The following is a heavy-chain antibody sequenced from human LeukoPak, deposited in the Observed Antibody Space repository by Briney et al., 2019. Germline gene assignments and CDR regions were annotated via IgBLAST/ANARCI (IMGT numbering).Heavy chain of an antibody. CDR2: IKSKNDGGTA. V-gene: IGHV3-15*01. CDR1: GFTFSNAW. J-gene: IGHJ4*02. CDR3: TTGGRLSDY. D-gene: IGHD6-6*01. Sequence: GGSLSLSRAASGFTFSNAWMTWVRRAPGKGLEWGGRIKSKNDGGTANYAAPVKGRFTISRDDSKTTRYLQMNSLKTEDTAVYYCTTGGRLSDYWGQGTLVTVSS.